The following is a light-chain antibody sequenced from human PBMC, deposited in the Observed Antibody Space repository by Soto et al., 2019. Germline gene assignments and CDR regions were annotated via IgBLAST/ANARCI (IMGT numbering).Light chain of an antibody. CDR3: QQYGDRPRT. Sequence: EVVLTQSPATLSVSPGDRATLSCRASQYICSAVAWYHQRSGQAPRLLIFDASIRVPTTPARFSGSVSGTEFTLTISSLESEDFAVYFCQQYGDRPRTFGQGTKVEIK. CDR2: DAS. J-gene: IGKJ1*01. V-gene: IGKV3-15*01. CDR1: QYICSA.